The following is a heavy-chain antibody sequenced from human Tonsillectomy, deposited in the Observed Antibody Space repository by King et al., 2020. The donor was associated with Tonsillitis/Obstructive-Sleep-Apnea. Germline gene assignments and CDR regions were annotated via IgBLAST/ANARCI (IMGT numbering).Heavy chain of an antibody. D-gene: IGHD6-19*01. V-gene: IGHV3-30*04. Sequence: VQLVESGGGVVQPGRSLRLSCAASRFTFSSSAMHWVRQAPGKGLEWVAVISSDGNNEYYADSVKGRFTISRDNSKNTLYLQMNSLRVEDTALYYCARAGSRGGYRLYYYDAMNVWGQGTTVTVSS. J-gene: IGHJ6*02. CDR1: RFTFSSSA. CDR3: ARAGSRGGYRLYYYDAMNV. CDR2: ISSDGNNE.